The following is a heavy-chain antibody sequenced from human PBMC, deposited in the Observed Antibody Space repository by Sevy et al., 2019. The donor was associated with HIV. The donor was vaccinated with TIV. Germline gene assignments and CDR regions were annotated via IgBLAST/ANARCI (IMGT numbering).Heavy chain of an antibody. CDR3: ARDSSTSYYGMDV. D-gene: IGHD2-2*01. Sequence: SETLSLTCTVSGGSISSGGYYWSWIRQHPGKGLEWIGYIYYSGSTYYHPSLKSRVTISVDTSKNQFSLKLSSVTAADTAVYYCARDSSTSYYGMDVWGQGTTVTVSS. CDR2: IYYSGST. CDR1: GGSISSGGYY. V-gene: IGHV4-31*03. J-gene: IGHJ6*02.